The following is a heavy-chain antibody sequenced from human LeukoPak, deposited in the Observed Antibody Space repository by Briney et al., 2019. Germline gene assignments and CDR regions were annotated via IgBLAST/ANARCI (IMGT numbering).Heavy chain of an antibody. Sequence: SETLSLTCTVPGGSISSYYWSWIRQPPGKGLEWIGYIYTSGSTNYNPSLKSRVTISVDTSKTQFSLKLSSVTAADTAVYYCARHRQIFGVVPRYYFDYWGQGTLVTVSS. V-gene: IGHV4-4*09. D-gene: IGHD3-3*01. J-gene: IGHJ4*02. CDR2: IYTSGST. CDR3: ARHRQIFGVVPRYYFDY. CDR1: GGSISSYY.